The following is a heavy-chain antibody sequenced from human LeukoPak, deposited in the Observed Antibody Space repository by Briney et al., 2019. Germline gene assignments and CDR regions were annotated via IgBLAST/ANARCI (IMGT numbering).Heavy chain of an antibody. CDR2: ISERGGST. V-gene: IGHV3-23*01. J-gene: IGHJ4*02. Sequence: GGSLRLSCVVSGISLSNYAMTWVRQAPGKGLEWVSYISERGGSTTYADSVKGRFTISRDTSLNTLYLQMNNLRAEDTAVYFCAKRGVVIRGILVIGYHQEAYHYDFWGQGVLVTVSS. CDR3: AKRGVVIRGILVIGYHQEAYHYDF. D-gene: IGHD3-10*01. CDR1: GISLSNYA.